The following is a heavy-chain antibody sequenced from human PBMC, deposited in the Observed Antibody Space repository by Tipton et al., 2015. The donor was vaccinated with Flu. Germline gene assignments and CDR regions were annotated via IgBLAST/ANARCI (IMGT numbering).Heavy chain of an antibody. CDR2: IKPDGNEE. V-gene: IGHV3-7*03. D-gene: IGHD3-16*01. Sequence: SLRLSCAASGFAFSDYWMTWVRQAPGKGLEWVATIKPDGNEEYYVDSVKGRFTISRDNAKNSLSLQMNSLRAEDTALYFCARDRTRLASPLDYWGQGTLVTVSS. CDR3: ARDRTRLASPLDY. J-gene: IGHJ4*02. CDR1: GFAFSDYW.